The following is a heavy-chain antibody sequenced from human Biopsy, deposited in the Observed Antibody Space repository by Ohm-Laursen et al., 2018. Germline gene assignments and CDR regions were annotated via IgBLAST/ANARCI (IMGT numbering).Heavy chain of an antibody. V-gene: IGHV3-53*01. Sequence: SLSLSCADSGFAVITSHISWVRQAPGKGLEWVSLFYAGGSTAYGDSVRGRFTISRDTSKNTVDLQMNSLRAEDTAVYYCAKAGDYGDYWDHWGQGTPVTVSS. CDR1: GFAVITSH. J-gene: IGHJ4*02. D-gene: IGHD4-17*01. CDR3: AKAGDYGDYWDH. CDR2: FYAGGST.